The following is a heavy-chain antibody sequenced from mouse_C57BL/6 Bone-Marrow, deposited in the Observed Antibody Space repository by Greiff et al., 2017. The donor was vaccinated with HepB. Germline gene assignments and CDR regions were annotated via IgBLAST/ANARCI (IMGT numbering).Heavy chain of an antibody. CDR1: GFTFSDAW. V-gene: IGHV6-6*01. J-gene: IGHJ2*01. Sequence: EVKVEESGGGLVQPGGSMKLSCAASGFTFSDAWMDWVRQSPEKGLEWVAEIRNKANNHATYYAESVKGRFTISRDDSKSSVYRQMNSLRAEDTGIYYCTRGKLTSYFDYWGQGTTLTVSS. D-gene: IGHD4-1*01. CDR3: TRGKLTSYFDY. CDR2: IRNKANNHAT.